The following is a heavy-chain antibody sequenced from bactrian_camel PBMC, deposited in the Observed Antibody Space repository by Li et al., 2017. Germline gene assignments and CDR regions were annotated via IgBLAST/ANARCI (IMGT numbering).Heavy chain of an antibody. D-gene: IGHD6*01. V-gene: IGHV3S53*01. J-gene: IGHJ6*01. Sequence: QVQLVESGGGSVQAGGSLRLSCAASGYTYRRHCVGWFRRAPGKQREGVAAIYTGGGSTYYADSVKGRSTISQDNAKNTVYLQMNSLKPEDTAIYYCAADPILCGGAWYKRAFAFWGQGTQVTVS. CDR1: GYTYRRHC. CDR3: AADPILCGGAWYKRAFAF. CDR2: IYTGGGST.